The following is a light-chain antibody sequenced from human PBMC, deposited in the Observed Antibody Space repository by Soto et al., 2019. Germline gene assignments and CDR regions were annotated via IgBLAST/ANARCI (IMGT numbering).Light chain of an antibody. Sequence: IHMTQSTSSLSASVGDRVTITCRASQRITTYLNWYQQKPGEAPKLLISTSGTLQRGVPSRFTGSGSGTDFTLTMTGLQPSDFATYFCQQTYNTPYTFGQGTKLEIK. CDR2: TSG. CDR1: QRITTY. J-gene: IGKJ2*01. V-gene: IGKV1-39*01. CDR3: QQTYNTPYT.